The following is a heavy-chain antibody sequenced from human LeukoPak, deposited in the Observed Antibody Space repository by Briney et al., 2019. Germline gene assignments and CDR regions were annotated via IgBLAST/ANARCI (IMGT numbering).Heavy chain of an antibody. Sequence: GGSLRLSCAASGFSFSSFAMSCVRQPPGNVMGWVSAISGSGGSTFYADSVKGRFTISRDNSKNTLYLQMNSRRAEDTAVYYCAKSMRSGSYYNKDYWGQGTLVTVSS. CDR2: ISGSGGST. D-gene: IGHD3-10*01. CDR1: GFSFSSFA. V-gene: IGHV3-23*01. J-gene: IGHJ4*02. CDR3: AKSMRSGSYYNKDY.